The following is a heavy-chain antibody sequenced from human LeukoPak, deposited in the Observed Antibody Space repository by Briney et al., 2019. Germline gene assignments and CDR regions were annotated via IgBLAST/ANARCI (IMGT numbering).Heavy chain of an antibody. CDR3: ARASTYYDFWSGYYNYYYYGMDV. V-gene: IGHV3-7*01. Sequence: GGSLRLSCAASGFTFSSYWMSWVRQAPGKGLEWAANIKQDGSEKYYVDSVKGRFTISRDNAKNSLYLQMNSLRAEDTAVYYCARASTYYDFWSGYYNYYYYGMDVWGQGTTVTVSS. CDR1: GFTFSSYW. CDR2: IKQDGSEK. D-gene: IGHD3-3*01. J-gene: IGHJ6*02.